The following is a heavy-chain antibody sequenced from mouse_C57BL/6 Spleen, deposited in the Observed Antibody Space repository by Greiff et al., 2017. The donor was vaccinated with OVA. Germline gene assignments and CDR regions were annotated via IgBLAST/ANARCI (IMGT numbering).Heavy chain of an antibody. D-gene: IGHD2-4*01. V-gene: IGHV14-1*01. J-gene: IGHJ3*01. CDR3: TPEWLYDYDGLAY. CDR1: GFNIKDYY. CDR2: IDPEDGDT. Sequence: EVKLMESGAELVRPGASVKLSCTASGFNIKDYYMHWVKQRPELGLEWIGRIDPEDGDTEYAPKFQGKATMTADTSSNTAYLQLSSLTSEDTAVYYCTPEWLYDYDGLAYWGQGTLVTVSA.